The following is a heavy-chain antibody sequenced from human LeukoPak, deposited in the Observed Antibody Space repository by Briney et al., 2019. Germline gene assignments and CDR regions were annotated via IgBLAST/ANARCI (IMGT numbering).Heavy chain of an antibody. CDR2: INHSGST. J-gene: IGHJ4*02. CDR3: AGPDSSEIDY. CDR1: GGSFSGYY. V-gene: IGHV4-34*01. Sequence: SETLSLTCAVYGGSFSGYYWSWIRQPPGKGLEWIGEINHSGSTNYNPSLKSRVTISVDTSKNQFSLKLSSVTAADTAVYYCAGPDSSEIDYWGQGTLVTVSS.